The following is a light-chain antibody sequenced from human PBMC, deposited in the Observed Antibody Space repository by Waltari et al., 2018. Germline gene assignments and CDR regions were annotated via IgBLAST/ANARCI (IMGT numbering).Light chain of an antibody. CDR2: GKN. V-gene: IGLV3-19*01. CDR3: NSRDSSGNHPV. CDR1: SLRSYY. J-gene: IGLJ2*01. Sequence: SSELTQDPAVSVALGQTVRITFQGDSLRSYYSSWYQQKPGQAPVLVIYGKNNRPSGIPDRFSGSSSGNTASLTITGAQAEDEADYYCNSRDSSGNHPVFGGGTKLTVL.